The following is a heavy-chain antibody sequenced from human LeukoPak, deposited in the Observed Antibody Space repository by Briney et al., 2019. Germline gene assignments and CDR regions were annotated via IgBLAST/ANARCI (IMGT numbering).Heavy chain of an antibody. V-gene: IGHV3-30*04. J-gene: IGHJ4*02. Sequence: AGGSLRLSCAPSGFTFSNYAMHWVRQVPGKGLEWVAVISYAGSNGHYADSVKGRFTISRDNSKNTLFLQMNSLRAEDTALYYCVKDNPLDYWGQGTLVIVSS. CDR2: ISYAGSNG. CDR3: VKDNPLDY. CDR1: GFTFSNYA.